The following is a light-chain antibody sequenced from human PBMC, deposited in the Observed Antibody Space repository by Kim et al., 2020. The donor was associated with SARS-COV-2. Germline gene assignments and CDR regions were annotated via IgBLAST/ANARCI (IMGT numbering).Light chain of an antibody. V-gene: IGKV1-5*01. CDR1: QSISSW. CDR3: QQYNSYSWT. J-gene: IGKJ1*01. CDR2: DAS. Sequence: ASVVDRVTLTCRASQSISSWLAWYQQKPGKAPKLLICDASSLESGVPSRFSGSGSGTEFTLTISSLQPDDFATYYCQQYNSYSWTFGQGTKVDIK.